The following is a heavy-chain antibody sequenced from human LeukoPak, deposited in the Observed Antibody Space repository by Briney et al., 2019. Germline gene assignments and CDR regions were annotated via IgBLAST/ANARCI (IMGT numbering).Heavy chain of an antibody. Sequence: ASVKVSCKASGYTFTGYYMHWVRQAPGQGLEWMGWINPNSGGTNYAQKFQGRVTMTRDTSISTAYMELSRLRSDDTAVYYCARGRIAAARARFGWFDPWGQGTLVTVSS. CDR1: GYTFTGYY. V-gene: IGHV1-2*02. CDR3: ARGRIAAARARFGWFDP. J-gene: IGHJ5*02. D-gene: IGHD6-13*01. CDR2: INPNSGGT.